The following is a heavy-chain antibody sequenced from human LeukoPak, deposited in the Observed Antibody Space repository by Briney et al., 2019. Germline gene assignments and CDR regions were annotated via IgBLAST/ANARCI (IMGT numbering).Heavy chain of an antibody. J-gene: IGHJ6*02. CDR1: GGSFSSYY. D-gene: IGHD6-19*01. V-gene: IGHV4-34*01. CDR3: AREVGSGWYAYYYYYGMDV. CDR2: INHSGST. Sequence: SGTLSLTCAVYGGSFSSYYWSWIRQPPGKGLEWIGEINHSGSTNYNPSLKSRVTISVDTSKNQFSLKLSSVTAADTAVYYCAREVGSGWYAYYYYYGMDVWGQGTTVTVSS.